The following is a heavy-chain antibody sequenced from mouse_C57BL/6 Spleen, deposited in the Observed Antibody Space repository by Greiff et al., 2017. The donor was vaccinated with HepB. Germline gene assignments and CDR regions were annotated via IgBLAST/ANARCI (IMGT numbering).Heavy chain of an antibody. Sequence: VQLQQSGGGLVKPGGSLKLSCAASGFTFSDYGMHWVRQATEKGLVWVAYISSGSSTIYYADTVKGRFTISRDNAKTTLFLQMTSLRSEDTAMYYCAKDYYGSSYYAMDYWGQGTSVTVSS. CDR1: GFTFSDYG. J-gene: IGHJ4*01. D-gene: IGHD1-1*01. CDR3: AKDYYGSSYYAMDY. CDR2: ISSGSSTI. V-gene: IGHV5-17*01.